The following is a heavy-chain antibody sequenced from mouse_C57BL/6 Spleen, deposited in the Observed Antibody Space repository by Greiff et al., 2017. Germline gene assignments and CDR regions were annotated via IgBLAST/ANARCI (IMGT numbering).Heavy chain of an antibody. CDR3: ARSIITTVVQYYFDY. CDR2: IYPGDGDT. V-gene: IGHV1-82*01. D-gene: IGHD1-1*01. CDR1: GYAFSSSW. Sequence: VQLQESGPELVKPGASVKISCKASGYAFSSSWMNWVKQRPGKGLEWIGRIYPGDGDTNYNGKFKGKATLTADKSSSTAYMQLSSLTSEDSAVYFCARSIITTVVQYYFDYWGQGTTLTVSS. J-gene: IGHJ2*01.